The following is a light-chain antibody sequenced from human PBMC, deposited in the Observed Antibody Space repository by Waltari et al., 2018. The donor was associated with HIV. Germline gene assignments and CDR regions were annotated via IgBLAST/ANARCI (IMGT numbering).Light chain of an antibody. CDR3: QQRSNWPIFT. V-gene: IGKV3-11*01. CDR2: DAS. CDR1: QSISTY. Sequence: EIVLTQSPATLSLSPGERATLSCRASQSISTYLAWYQQKPGPAPRLLICDASYRATGIPARFSGSGSGTDFTLTISSLEPEDFAVYYCQQRSNWPIFTFGPGTKVDIK. J-gene: IGKJ3*01.